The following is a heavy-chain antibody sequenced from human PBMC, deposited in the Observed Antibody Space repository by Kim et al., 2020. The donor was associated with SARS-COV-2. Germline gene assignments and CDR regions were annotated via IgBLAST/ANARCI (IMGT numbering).Heavy chain of an antibody. CDR3: ARDRCSSTSCHYYGMDV. V-gene: IGHV3-33*01. J-gene: IGHJ6*02. CDR1: GFTFSSYG. D-gene: IGHD2-2*01. Sequence: GGSLRLSCAASGFTFSSYGMHWVRQAPGKGLEWVAVIWYDGSNKYYADSVKGRFTISRDNSKNTLYLQMNSLRAEDTAVYYCARDRCSSTSCHYYGMDVWGQGTTVTVSS. CDR2: IWYDGSNK.